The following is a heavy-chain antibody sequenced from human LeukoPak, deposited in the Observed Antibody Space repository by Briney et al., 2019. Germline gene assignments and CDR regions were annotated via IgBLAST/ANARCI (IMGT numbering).Heavy chain of an antibody. CDR1: GFTLSSYW. CDR3: ARGAHRGGCTFRDT. CDR2: INSDGSST. D-gene: IGHD6-25*01. Sequence: GGSLRLSCAASGFTLSSYWMHWVRQTPGKGLALVSHINSDGSSTSYTDSVKGRFTISRDNAKSTLYLQMNSLRAEDTAVYYCARGAHRGGCTFRDTWGQGTCSPSPQ. J-gene: IGHJ5*02. V-gene: IGHV3-74*01.